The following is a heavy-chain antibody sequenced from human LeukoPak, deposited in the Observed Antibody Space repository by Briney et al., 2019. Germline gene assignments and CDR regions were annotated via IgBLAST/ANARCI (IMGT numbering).Heavy chain of an antibody. CDR3: ARVAVGYYVDY. J-gene: IGHJ4*02. D-gene: IGHD3-22*01. Sequence: PSETLSLTCTVSGGSISRYYWSWIRQPPGKGLEWIGYIYYSGSTNYNPSLKSRVTISVDTSKNQFSLKLSSVTAADTAVYYCARVAVGYYVDYWGQGTLVTASS. CDR1: GGSISRYY. CDR2: IYYSGST. V-gene: IGHV4-59*01.